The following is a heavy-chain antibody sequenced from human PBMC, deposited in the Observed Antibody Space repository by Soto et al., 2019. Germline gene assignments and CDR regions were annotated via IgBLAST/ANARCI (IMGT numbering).Heavy chain of an antibody. J-gene: IGHJ6*02. V-gene: IGHV5-51*01. CDR2: IYHGDSDS. Sequence: PGEALKTSCQGSGYSFNSYWIGWVRQMPGKGVEWMGIIYHGDSDSRYSQSFQGQVTISAEKSIRTAYLQLSSLKASDTAMYYCAILGQLVPLYCYYYGMHVWGQGTTVTVSS. D-gene: IGHD6-6*01. CDR3: AILGQLVPLYCYYYGMHV. CDR1: GYSFNSYW.